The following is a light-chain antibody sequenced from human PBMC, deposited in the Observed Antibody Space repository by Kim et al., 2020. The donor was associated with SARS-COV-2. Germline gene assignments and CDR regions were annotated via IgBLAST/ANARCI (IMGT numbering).Light chain of an antibody. CDR2: GAS. Sequence: YLAWYQQRPGQAPSLLLYGASNRATGTPDRFRGSGSGTDFAFIISKLEPEDLGVYYCQQFERSPITFGQGTRLEIK. CDR3: QQFERSPIT. CDR1: Y. J-gene: IGKJ5*01. V-gene: IGKV3-20*01.